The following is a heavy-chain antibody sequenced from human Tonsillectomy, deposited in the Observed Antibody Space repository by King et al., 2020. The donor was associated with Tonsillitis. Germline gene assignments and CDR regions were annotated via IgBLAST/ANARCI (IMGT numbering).Heavy chain of an antibody. Sequence: LQLQESGPGLVKPSETLSLTCTVSGGSISSYYWSWIRQPAGPGLEWIGRIHTSGSANYKSSLKLRVTMSVDTSKDQFSMELSSVTAADTAVYYCARDLYYYDSSGYHNWFDPWGQGTLVTVSS. CDR2: IHTSGSA. J-gene: IGHJ5*02. CDR3: ARDLYYYDSSGYHNWFDP. CDR1: GGSISSYY. D-gene: IGHD3-22*01. V-gene: IGHV4-4*07.